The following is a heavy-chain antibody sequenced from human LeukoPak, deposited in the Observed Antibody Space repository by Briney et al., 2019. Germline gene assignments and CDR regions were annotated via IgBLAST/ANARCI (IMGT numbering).Heavy chain of an antibody. D-gene: IGHD1-7*01. V-gene: IGHV1-69*13. J-gene: IGHJ1*01. CDR1: GGTFSSYA. CDR2: IIPIFGTA. Sequence: VASVKVSCKASGGTFSSYAISWVRQAPGQGLEWMGGIIPIFGTANYAQKFQGRVTITADESTSTAYMELSSLRSEDTAVYYRVYNWNSAEYFQHWGQGTLVTVSS. CDR3: VYNWNSAEYFQH.